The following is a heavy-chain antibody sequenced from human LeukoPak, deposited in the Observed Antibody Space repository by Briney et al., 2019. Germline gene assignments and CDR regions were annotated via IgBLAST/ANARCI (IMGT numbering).Heavy chain of an antibody. CDR2: IIPIFGTA. D-gene: IGHD3-22*01. V-gene: IGHV1-69*05. Sequence: SVKVSCKASGGTFSSYAISWVRQAPGQGLEWMGGIIPIFGTANCAQELQGRVTITTDESTSTAYMELSSLRSEDTAVYYCAREGGTDSSGYYFDYWGQGTLVTVSS. CDR3: AREGGTDSSGYYFDY. J-gene: IGHJ4*02. CDR1: GGTFSSYA.